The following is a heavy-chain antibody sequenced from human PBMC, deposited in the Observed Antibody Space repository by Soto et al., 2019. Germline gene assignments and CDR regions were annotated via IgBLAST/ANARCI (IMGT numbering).Heavy chain of an antibody. V-gene: IGHV3-15*07. Sequence: GGSLRLSCAASGFTFSNAWMNWVRQAPGKGLEWVGRIKSKTDGGTTDYAAPVKGRFTISRDDSKNTLYLQMNSLKTEDTAVYYCTTLRKDYYYYGMDVWGQGTTVTVSS. J-gene: IGHJ6*02. CDR1: GFTFSNAW. CDR3: TTLRKDYYYYGMDV. CDR2: IKSKTDGGTT.